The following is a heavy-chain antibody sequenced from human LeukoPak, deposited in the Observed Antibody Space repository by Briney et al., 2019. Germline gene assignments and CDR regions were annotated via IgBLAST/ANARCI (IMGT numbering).Heavy chain of an antibody. CDR3: ARDVFRGAAGTHRNDAFDI. CDR1: GYTFTSYD. CDR2: MNPNSGNT. D-gene: IGHD6-13*01. Sequence: GASVKVSCKASGYTFTSYDISWVRQATGQGLEWMGWMNPNSGNTGYAQKLQGRVTMTTDTSTSTAYMELRSLRSDDTAVYYCARDVFRGAAGTHRNDAFDIWGQGTMVTVSS. J-gene: IGHJ3*02. V-gene: IGHV1-8*01.